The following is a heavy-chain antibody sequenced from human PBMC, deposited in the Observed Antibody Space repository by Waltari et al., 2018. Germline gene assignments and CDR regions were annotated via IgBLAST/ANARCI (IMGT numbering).Heavy chain of an antibody. D-gene: IGHD3-22*01. CDR2: VYYSGNT. Sequence: QLQLQESGPGLVQPSETLSLTCSVSGVSINNNSHYRAWLRQPPGKGLEWIGSVYYSGNTYYNPSLKSRVTISLDTSKNQFSLKLTSVTAADTAVYYCVRDPRAFYYDSSGYYFDYWGQGTLVTVSS. V-gene: IGHV4-39*07. CDR1: GVSINNNSHY. CDR3: VRDPRAFYYDSSGYYFDY. J-gene: IGHJ4*02.